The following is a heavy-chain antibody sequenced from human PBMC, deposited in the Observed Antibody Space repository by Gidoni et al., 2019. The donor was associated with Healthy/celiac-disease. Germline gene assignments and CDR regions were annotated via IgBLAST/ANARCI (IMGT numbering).Heavy chain of an antibody. J-gene: IGHJ4*02. V-gene: IGHV3-23*01. D-gene: IGHD3-16*02. CDR2: ISGSGGRT. CDR1: GFTFSSYA. CDR3: AKGGMITFGGVIAFDY. Sequence: EVQLLESGGGLVQPGGSLRLSCAASGFTFSSYAMSWVRQAPGKGLEWVSAISGSGGRTYYADSVKGRFTISRDNSKNTLYLQMNSLRAEDTAVYYCAKGGMITFGGVIAFDYWGQGTLVTVSS.